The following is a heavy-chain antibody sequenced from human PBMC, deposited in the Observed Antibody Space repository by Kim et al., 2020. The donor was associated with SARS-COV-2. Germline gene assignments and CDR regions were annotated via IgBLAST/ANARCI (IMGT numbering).Heavy chain of an antibody. CDR1: GFTFSSYA. CDR3: AKGQYCSSTTCYAGGSYYFDY. J-gene: IGHJ4*02. V-gene: IGHV3-23*01. Sequence: GGSLRLSCAASGFTFSSYAMSWVRQAPGKGLEWVSGFTYSGGSTNYADSVKGRFTTSRDNSKNTLYLQMNSLRAEDTAVYYCAKGQYCSSTTCYAGGSYYFDYWGQGTLVTGSS. CDR2: FTYSGGST. D-gene: IGHD2-2*01.